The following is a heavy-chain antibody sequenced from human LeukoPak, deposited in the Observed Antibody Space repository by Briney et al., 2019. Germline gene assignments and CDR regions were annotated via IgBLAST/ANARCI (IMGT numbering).Heavy chain of an antibody. J-gene: IGHJ3*02. CDR3: ARDLKGSGWTDAFDI. V-gene: IGHV1-69*05. CDR2: IIPIFGTA. D-gene: IGHD6-19*01. CDR1: GGTFSSYA. Sequence: ASVKVSCKASGGTFSSYAISWVRQAPGQGLEWMGGIIPIFGTANYAQKFQGRVTITTDESTSTAYMELSSLRSEDTAVYYCARDLKGSGWTDAFDIWGQGTMVTVSS.